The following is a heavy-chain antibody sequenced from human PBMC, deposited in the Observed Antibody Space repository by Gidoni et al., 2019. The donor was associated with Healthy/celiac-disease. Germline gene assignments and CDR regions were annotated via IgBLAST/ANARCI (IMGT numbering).Heavy chain of an antibody. CDR2: IIPILGIA. D-gene: IGHD4-17*01. Sequence: QVQLVQSGAEVKKPGSSVKVSCKASGGTFSSYTISWVRQAPGQGLEWMGRIIPILGIANYAQKFQGRVTITADKSTSTAYMELSSLRSEDTAVYYCARDYGDYDTQIYYYYGMDVWGQGTTVTVSS. CDR3: ARDYGDYDTQIYYYYGMDV. J-gene: IGHJ6*02. CDR1: GGTFSSYT. V-gene: IGHV1-69*02.